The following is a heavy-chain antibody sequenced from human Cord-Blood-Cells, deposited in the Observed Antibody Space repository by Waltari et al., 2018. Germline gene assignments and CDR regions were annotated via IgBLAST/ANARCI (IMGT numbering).Heavy chain of an antibody. V-gene: IGHV4-34*01. CDR2: INHSGST. Sequence: QVQLQQWGAGMLKPSETLSLTCAVYGGSFSGYYWSWIRQPPGKGLEWIGEINHSGSTNYNPSLKSRVTISVDTSKNQFSLKLSSVTAADTAVYYCARDSRPPAAIDYWGQGTLVTVSS. J-gene: IGHJ4*02. CDR3: ARDSRPPAAIDY. D-gene: IGHD2-2*01. CDR1: GGSFSGYY.